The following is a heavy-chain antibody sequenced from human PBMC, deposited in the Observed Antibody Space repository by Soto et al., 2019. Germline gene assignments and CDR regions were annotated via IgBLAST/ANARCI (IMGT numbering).Heavy chain of an antibody. Sequence: SETLSLTCTVSGGSISSSSYYWGWIRQPPGKGLEWIGSIYYSGSTYYNPSLKSRVTISVDTSKNQFSLTVTSVTAADTAVYYFVRRIAATDKFVSWGQGTMVTVP. J-gene: IGHJ4*02. CDR2: IYYSGST. V-gene: IGHV4-39*01. D-gene: IGHD5-12*01. CDR3: VRRIAATDKFVS. CDR1: GGSISSSSYY.